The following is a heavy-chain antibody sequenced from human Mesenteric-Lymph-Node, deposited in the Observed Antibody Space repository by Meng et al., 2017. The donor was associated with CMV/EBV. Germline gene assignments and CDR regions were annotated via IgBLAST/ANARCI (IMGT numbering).Heavy chain of an antibody. J-gene: IGHJ5*02. D-gene: IGHD2-21*01. CDR1: GFAFNNYP. Sequence: GESLKISCAASGFAFNNYPMAWVRQAPGKGLEWVANIKQDGSEKYYVDSVKGRFTISRDNAKNSLYLQMNSLRAEDTAVYYCARSLLNPWGQGTLVTVSS. CDR2: IKQDGSEK. CDR3: ARSLLNP. V-gene: IGHV3-7*01.